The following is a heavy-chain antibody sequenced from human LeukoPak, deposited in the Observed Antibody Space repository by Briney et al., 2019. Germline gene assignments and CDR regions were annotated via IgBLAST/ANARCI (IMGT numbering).Heavy chain of an antibody. CDR1: GGSISSSSYY. J-gene: IGHJ4*02. V-gene: IGHV4-39*07. D-gene: IGHD1-26*01. CDR2: MYSSGTT. Sequence: PSETLALTCSVSGGSISSSSYYWGWIRQPPGKGLEWIGSMYSSGTTYYNPSLKSRVTISVDSSKNQFSLKLTSVTAADTAVYYCARGGSYTMVKNYWGQGTLVTVSS. CDR3: ARGGSYTMVKNY.